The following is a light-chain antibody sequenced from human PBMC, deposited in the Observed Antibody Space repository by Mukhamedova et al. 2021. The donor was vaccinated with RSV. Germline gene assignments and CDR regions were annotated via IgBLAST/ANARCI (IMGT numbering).Light chain of an antibody. CDR3: QQYNNWPLWT. Sequence: QSVSSNLAWYQQKPGQAPRLLIYGASTRATGIPARFSGSGSGTEFTLTISSMQSEDFAVYYCQQYNNWPLWTFGQGTKVEIK. V-gene: IGKV3-15*01. J-gene: IGKJ1*01. CDR1: QSVSSN. CDR2: GAS.